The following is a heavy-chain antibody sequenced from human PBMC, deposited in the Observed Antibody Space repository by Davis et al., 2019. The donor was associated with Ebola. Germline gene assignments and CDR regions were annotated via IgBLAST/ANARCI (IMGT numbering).Heavy chain of an antibody. J-gene: IGHJ4*02. V-gene: IGHV3-74*01. CDR1: GFTFSSYW. CDR3: ARGALGVTTRHFDY. Sequence: GESLKISCAASGFTFSSYWMHWVRQAPGKGLVWVSRINSDGSSTSYADSVKGRFTISRDNTKNTLYLQMNSLRAEDTAVYYCARGALGVTTRHFDYWGQGTLVTVSS. CDR2: INSDGSST. D-gene: IGHD4-17*01.